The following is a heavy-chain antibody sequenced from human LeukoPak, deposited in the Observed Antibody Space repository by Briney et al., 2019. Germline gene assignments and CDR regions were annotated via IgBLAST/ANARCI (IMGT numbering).Heavy chain of an antibody. CDR2: IRYDGSNK. J-gene: IGHJ4*02. CDR3: AKEGVGGYSYGYFDY. V-gene: IGHV3-30*02. CDR1: GFTLSSYG. D-gene: IGHD5-18*01. Sequence: PGGSLRLSCAASGFTLSSYGMHWVRQAPGRGLEWVAFIRYDGSNKYYADSVKGRFTISRDNSKNTLYLQMNSLSAEDTAVYYCAKEGVGGYSYGYFDYWGQGTLVTVSS.